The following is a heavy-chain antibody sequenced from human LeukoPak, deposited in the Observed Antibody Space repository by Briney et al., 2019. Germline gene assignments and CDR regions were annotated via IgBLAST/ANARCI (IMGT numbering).Heavy chain of an antibody. CDR3: ARITPTFNFDL. J-gene: IGHJ2*01. CDR2: IYYSGST. Sequence: KPSETLSLTCTVSGGSISSYYWSWIRQPPGKGLEWIGYIYYSGSTNYNPSLKSRVTISVDTSKNQFSLKLSSVTAADTAVYYYARITPTFNFDLWGRGTLVTVSS. V-gene: IGHV4-59*01. D-gene: IGHD2-15*01. CDR1: GGSISSYY.